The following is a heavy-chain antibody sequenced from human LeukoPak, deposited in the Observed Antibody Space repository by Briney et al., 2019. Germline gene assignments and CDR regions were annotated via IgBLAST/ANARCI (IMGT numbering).Heavy chain of an antibody. CDR1: GFTFSNYR. J-gene: IGHJ4*02. CDR2: INTDGSRT. Sequence: GGSLRLSCAASGFTFSNYRMHWVRQAPGKGLVWVSRINTDGSRTTYADSVKGRFTISRDNAKNTLYLQMNSLRAEDTAIYYCAKSRSDWTHFDYWGQGTLVTVSS. V-gene: IGHV3-74*01. D-gene: IGHD1-26*01. CDR3: AKSRSDWTHFDY.